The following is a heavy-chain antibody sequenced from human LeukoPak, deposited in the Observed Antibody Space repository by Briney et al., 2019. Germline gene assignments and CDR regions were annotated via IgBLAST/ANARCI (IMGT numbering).Heavy chain of an antibody. D-gene: IGHD6-6*01. Sequence: PSETLSLTCAVYGGSFSGYYWSWIRQPPGKGLEWIGEINHSGSTNYNPSHKSRVTISVDTSKNQFSLKLSSVTAADTAVYYCAGVKYSSSSEEANWFDPWGQGTLVTVSS. CDR2: INHSGST. V-gene: IGHV4-34*01. J-gene: IGHJ5*02. CDR1: GGSFSGYY. CDR3: AGVKYSSSSEEANWFDP.